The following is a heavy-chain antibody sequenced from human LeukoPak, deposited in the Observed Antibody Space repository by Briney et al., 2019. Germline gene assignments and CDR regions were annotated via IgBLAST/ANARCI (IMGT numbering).Heavy chain of an antibody. Sequence: SETLSLTCAVYGGSFSGYYWSWIRQPPGKGLEWIGEINHSGSTNYNPSLKSRVTISVDTSKNQFSLKLSTVTAADTAVYYCASRRLSIAAAGTSSYYFDYWGQGTLVTVSS. V-gene: IGHV4-34*01. J-gene: IGHJ4*02. CDR2: INHSGST. D-gene: IGHD6-13*01. CDR3: ASRRLSIAAAGTSSYYFDY. CDR1: GGSFSGYY.